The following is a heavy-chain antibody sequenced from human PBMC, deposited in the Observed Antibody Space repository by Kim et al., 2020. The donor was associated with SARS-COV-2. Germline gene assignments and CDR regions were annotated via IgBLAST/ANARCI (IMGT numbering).Heavy chain of an antibody. Sequence: GGSLRLSCAASGFTFSSSWMSWVRQAPGKGLEWVGNINPAGTKTYYVDSVKGRFTISRDNARNSLYLQMNTLSAEDTALYYCARDPYDFESSGYQFGAF. J-gene: IGHJ3*01. CDR2: INPAGTKT. CDR1: GFTFSSSW. CDR3: ARDPYDFESSGYQFGAF. V-gene: IGHV3-7*01. D-gene: IGHD3-22*01.